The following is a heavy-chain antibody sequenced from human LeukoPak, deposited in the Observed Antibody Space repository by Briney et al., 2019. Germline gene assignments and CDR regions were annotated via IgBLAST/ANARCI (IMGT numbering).Heavy chain of an antibody. Sequence: GGSLRLSCAASGFTFSSHALSWVRQAPGKGLEWVSSLSGSGYNTYYADSVKGRFTISRDNSKNTVYLQMNTLRAEDTAVYDCAKDHYGTRYFDYWGQGTLVTVSS. CDR3: AKDHYGTRYFDY. CDR2: LSGSGYNT. J-gene: IGHJ4*02. D-gene: IGHD2-2*01. V-gene: IGHV3-23*01. CDR1: GFTFSSHA.